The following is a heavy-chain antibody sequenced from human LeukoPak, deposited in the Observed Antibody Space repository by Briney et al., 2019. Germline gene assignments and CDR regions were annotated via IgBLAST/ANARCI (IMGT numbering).Heavy chain of an antibody. CDR1: GYTFTSYY. D-gene: IGHD6-13*01. CDR3: ARIIAAPDGWFDP. Sequence: GASVKVSCKASGYTFTSYYMHWVRQAPGQGLEWMGIINPSGGSTSYAQKLQGRVTMTTDTCTSTAYMELRSLRSDDTAVYYCARIIAAPDGWFDPWGQGTLVTVSS. CDR2: INPSGGST. J-gene: IGHJ5*02. V-gene: IGHV1-46*01.